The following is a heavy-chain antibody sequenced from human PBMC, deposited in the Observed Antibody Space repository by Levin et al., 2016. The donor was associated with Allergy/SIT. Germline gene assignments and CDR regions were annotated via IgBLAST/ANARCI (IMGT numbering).Heavy chain of an antibody. CDR2: INHSGST. CDR3: ARSEVLRYFGGGFDP. V-gene: IGHV4-34*01. D-gene: IGHD3-9*01. J-gene: IGHJ5*02. CDR1: GGSFSGYY. Sequence: SETLSLTCAVYGGSFSGYYWSWIRQPPGKGLEWIGEINHSGSTNYNPSLKSRVTISVDTSKNQFSLKLSSVTAADTAVYYCARSEVLRYFGGGFDPWGQGTLVTVSS.